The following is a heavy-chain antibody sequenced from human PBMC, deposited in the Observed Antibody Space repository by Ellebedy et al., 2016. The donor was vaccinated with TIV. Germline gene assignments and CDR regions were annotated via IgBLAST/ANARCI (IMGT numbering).Heavy chain of an antibody. J-gene: IGHJ4*02. CDR2: ISSSSSYI. D-gene: IGHD1-1*01. CDR3: AKGVRTGTDRAYFDY. CDR1: GFTFSSTP. Sequence: GESLKISCAASGFTFSSTPMSWVRQAPGKGLEWVSSISSSSSYIYYADSVKGRFTISRDNAKNSLYLQMNSLRPEDTAVYYCAKGVRTGTDRAYFDYWGQGMLVTVSS. V-gene: IGHV3-21*01.